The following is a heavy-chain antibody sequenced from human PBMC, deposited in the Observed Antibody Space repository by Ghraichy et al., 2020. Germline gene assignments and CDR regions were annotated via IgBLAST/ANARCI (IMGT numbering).Heavy chain of an antibody. D-gene: IGHD4-11*01. V-gene: IGHV4-61*01. CDR3: ARFTVTYGMDV. CDR1: GGSVSSGSYY. J-gene: IGHJ6*02. Sequence: SETLSLTCTVSGGSVSSGSYYWSWIRQPTGKGLEWIGYIYYSGSTNYNPSLKSRVTISVDTSKNQFSLNLSSVTAADTAVYYCARFTVTYGMDVWGQGTTVTVS. CDR2: IYYSGST.